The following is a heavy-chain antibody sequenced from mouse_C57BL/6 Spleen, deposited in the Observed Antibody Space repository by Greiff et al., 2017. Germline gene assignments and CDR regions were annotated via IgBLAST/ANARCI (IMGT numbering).Heavy chain of an antibody. V-gene: IGHV5-4*01. CDR1: GFTFSSYA. J-gene: IGHJ2*01. Sequence: EVQLVESGGGLVKPGGSLKLSCAASGFTFSSYAMSWVRQTPEKRLEWVATISGGGSYTYYPDNVKGRFTISRDNAKNNLYLQMGQVKSEGTAMYYCASESVGPFDYWGQGTTLTVSS. CDR2: ISGGGSYT. CDR3: ASESVGPFDY. D-gene: IGHD4-1*01.